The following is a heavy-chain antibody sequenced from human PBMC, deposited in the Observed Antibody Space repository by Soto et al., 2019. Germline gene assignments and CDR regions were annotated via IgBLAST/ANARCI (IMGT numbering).Heavy chain of an antibody. Sequence: ASVKVSCKASGYSFTGNSMHWVRQAPGQGLEWMGWINPNSGGTNYAQKFQGWVTMTRDTSISTAYMELSRLRSDDTAVYYCARGGYSYGTYYYGMDVWGQGTTVTVSS. V-gene: IGHV1-2*04. CDR3: ARGGYSYGTYYYGMDV. CDR2: INPNSGGT. CDR1: GYSFTGNS. J-gene: IGHJ6*02. D-gene: IGHD5-18*01.